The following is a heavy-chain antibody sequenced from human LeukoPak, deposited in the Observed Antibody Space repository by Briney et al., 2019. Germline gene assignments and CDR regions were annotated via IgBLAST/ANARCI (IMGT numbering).Heavy chain of an antibody. D-gene: IGHD2-2*01. V-gene: IGHV3-23*01. CDR3: AKHISYCSSTSCRHYYYYMDV. CDR2: ISGIGGST. CDR1: GFTFSSYW. Sequence: PGGSLRLSCAASGFTFSSYWMSWVRQAPGKGLEWVSAISGIGGSTYYADSVKGRFTISRDNSKNTLYLQMNSLRAEDTAVYYCAKHISYCSSTSCRHYYYYMDVWGKGTTVTVSS. J-gene: IGHJ6*03.